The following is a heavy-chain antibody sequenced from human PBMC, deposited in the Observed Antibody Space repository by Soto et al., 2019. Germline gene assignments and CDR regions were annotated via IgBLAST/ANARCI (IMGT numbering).Heavy chain of an antibody. Sequence: SVKVSCKASGGTFSSYAISWVRQAPGQGLEWMGGIIPIFGTANYVQKFQGRVTITADESTGTAYMELSSLRSEDTAVYYCASPNYYGSGSYLRSVGYYYYYGMDVWGQGTTVTVSS. D-gene: IGHD3-10*01. CDR1: GGTFSSYA. CDR3: ASPNYYGSGSYLRSVGYYYYYGMDV. CDR2: IIPIFGTA. V-gene: IGHV1-69*13. J-gene: IGHJ6*02.